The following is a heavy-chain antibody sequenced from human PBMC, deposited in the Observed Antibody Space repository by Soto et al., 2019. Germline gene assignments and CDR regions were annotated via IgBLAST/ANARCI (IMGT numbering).Heavy chain of an antibody. D-gene: IGHD2-15*01. J-gene: IGHJ5*02. Sequence: PAEILSPTYPVSGASITTYTWSWIRQPPGKGLEWIGYISYSGSTDYNPSLKSRVTISFDASKNQISLQVRSATAADAAVYYCARDLKEYCSDGKCNWFDPWGQGTLVT. CDR1: GASITTYT. CDR3: ARDLKEYCSDGKCNWFDP. V-gene: IGHV4-59*01. CDR2: ISYSGST.